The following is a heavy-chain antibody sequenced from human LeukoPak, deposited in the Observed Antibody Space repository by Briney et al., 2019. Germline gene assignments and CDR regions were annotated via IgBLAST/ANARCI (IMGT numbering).Heavy chain of an antibody. V-gene: IGHV3-21*01. J-gene: IGHJ4*02. CDR1: GFTFSSHS. Sequence: PGGSLTLSCVASGFTFSSHSMNWVRQAPGKGLEWVSSISSGSDHIYYADSEKGRFTLSRDTTRNSLYLQMYSLGVDATAVYYCARCRGGSCYLSDDYWGQGTLVTVSS. CDR2: ISSGSDHI. CDR3: ARCRGGSCYLSDDY. D-gene: IGHD2-15*01.